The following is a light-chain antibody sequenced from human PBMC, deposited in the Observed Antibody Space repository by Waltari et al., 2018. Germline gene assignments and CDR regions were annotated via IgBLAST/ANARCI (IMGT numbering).Light chain of an antibody. CDR1: QSVLYSSTNKNS. CDR2: WSS. V-gene: IGKV4-1*01. CDR3: QQYYTTPLT. J-gene: IGKJ4*01. Sequence: DIVMTQSPDSLAVSLGERATIDCTSSQSVLYSSTNKNSLAWYQQKPGQPPKLLIYWSSTRESGVPDRFIGSGSGTAFTLTISSLQAEDVAVYYCQQYYTTPLTFGGGTKVEIK.